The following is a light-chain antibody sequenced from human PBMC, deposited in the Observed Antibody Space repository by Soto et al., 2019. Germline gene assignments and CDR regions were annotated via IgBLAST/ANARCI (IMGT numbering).Light chain of an antibody. CDR1: SSDVGGYNY. CDR2: EVS. J-gene: IGLJ2*01. CDR3: SSFAGNNNLV. Sequence: QSALTQPPSASGSPGQSVTISCTGTSSDVGGYNYVSWYQQHPGKAPKLMISEVSKRPSGVPDRFSGSKSGNTTSLTVSGLQGEGEADYYCSSFAGNNNLVFGGGTKLTVL. V-gene: IGLV2-8*01.